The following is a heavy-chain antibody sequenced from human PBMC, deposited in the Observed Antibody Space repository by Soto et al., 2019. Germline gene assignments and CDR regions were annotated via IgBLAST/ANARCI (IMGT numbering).Heavy chain of an antibody. V-gene: IGHV3-30-3*01. CDR1: GFTFSSYA. CDR3: ARDIGGYYYYGMEV. Sequence: SLRLSCAASGFTFSSYAMHWVRQAPGKGLEWVAVISYDGSNKYYADSVKGRFTISRDNSKKTLYLQMNSLRAEDTAVYYCARDIGGYYYYGMEVWGQGTTVTVS. J-gene: IGHJ6*02. CDR2: ISYDGSNK. D-gene: IGHD2-15*01.